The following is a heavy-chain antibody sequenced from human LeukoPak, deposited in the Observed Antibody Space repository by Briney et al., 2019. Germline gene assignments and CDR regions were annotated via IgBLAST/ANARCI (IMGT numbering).Heavy chain of an antibody. CDR2: ISSSSSTI. CDR3: ARDGYCSGGSCYDPFDY. Sequence: GGSLRLSYAASGFTFSSYSMNWVRRAPGKGLEWVSYISSSSSTIYYADSVKGRFTISRDNAKNSLYLQMNSLRVEDTAVYYCARDGYCSGGSCYDPFDYWGQGTLVTVSS. J-gene: IGHJ4*02. V-gene: IGHV3-48*01. CDR1: GFTFSSYS. D-gene: IGHD2-15*01.